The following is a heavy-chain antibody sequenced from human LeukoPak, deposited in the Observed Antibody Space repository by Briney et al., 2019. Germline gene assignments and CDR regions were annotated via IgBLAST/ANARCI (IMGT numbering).Heavy chain of an antibody. CDR3: ARAATVTAESAFGY. D-gene: IGHD4-17*01. J-gene: IGHJ4*02. V-gene: IGHV3-21*01. CDR1: GFTFSSSG. Sequence: PGGSLRLSCAASGFTFSSSGMTWVRQAPGKGLQWVSTIGSDGHIYYEDSVKGRVTISRDNSKHTLYLQMGSLRTEDMAVYYCARAATVTAESAFGYWGQGTLVTVSS. CDR2: IGSDGHI.